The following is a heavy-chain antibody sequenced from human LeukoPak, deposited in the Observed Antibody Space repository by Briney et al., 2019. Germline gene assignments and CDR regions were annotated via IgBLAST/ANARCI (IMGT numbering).Heavy chain of an antibody. J-gene: IGHJ4*02. V-gene: IGHV4-34*01. Sequence: PGGSLRLSCAASGFTFSDYYWSWIRQPPGKGLEWIGEINHSGSTNYNPSLKSRVTISVDTSKNQFSLKLSSVTAADTAVYYCASSSGVLSFDYWGQGTLVTVSS. CDR2: INHSGST. CDR1: GFTFSDYY. CDR3: ASSSGVLSFDY. D-gene: IGHD2-8*01.